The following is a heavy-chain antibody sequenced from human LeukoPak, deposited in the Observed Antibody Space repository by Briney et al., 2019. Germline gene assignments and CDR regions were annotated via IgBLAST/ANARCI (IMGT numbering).Heavy chain of an antibody. D-gene: IGHD3-22*01. J-gene: IGHJ6*02. Sequence: SVKVSCKASGGTFSSYAISWVRQAPGQGLEWMGRIIPIFGIANYAQKFQGRVTITADKSTSTAYMELGSLRSEDTAVCYCARAAMIVVVKDYYYYYGMDVWGQGTTVTVSS. CDR3: ARAAMIVVVKDYYYYYGMDV. CDR1: GGTFSSYA. CDR2: IIPIFGIA. V-gene: IGHV1-69*04.